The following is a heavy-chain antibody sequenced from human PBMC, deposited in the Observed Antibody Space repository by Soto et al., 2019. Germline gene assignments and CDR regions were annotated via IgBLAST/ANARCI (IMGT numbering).Heavy chain of an antibody. J-gene: IGHJ4*02. Sequence: PGESLKICCKGSGYSFTSYWIGWVRQMPGKGLELMGIIYPGDSDTRYSPSFQGQVTISADKSISTAYLQWSSLKASDTAMYYCARVFVENGADSSVYYTYDYWGQGTLDTVSS. CDR2: IYPGDSDT. D-gene: IGHD3-22*01. CDR3: ARVFVENGADSSVYYTYDY. CDR1: GYSFTSYW. V-gene: IGHV5-51*01.